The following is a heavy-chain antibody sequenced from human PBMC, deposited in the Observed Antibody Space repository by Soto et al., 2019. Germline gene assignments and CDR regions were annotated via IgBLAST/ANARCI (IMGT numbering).Heavy chain of an antibody. D-gene: IGHD5-18*01. CDR1: GGSISSYY. CDR3: ARSEGSYGFFVHYGMDV. J-gene: IGHJ6*02. Sequence: PSETLSLTCTVSGGSISSYYWSWIRQPPGKGLEWIGYIYYSGSTNYNPSLKSRVTISVDTSKNQFSLKLSSVTAADTAVYYCARSEGSYGFFVHYGMDVWGQGTTVTVSS. V-gene: IGHV4-59*01. CDR2: IYYSGST.